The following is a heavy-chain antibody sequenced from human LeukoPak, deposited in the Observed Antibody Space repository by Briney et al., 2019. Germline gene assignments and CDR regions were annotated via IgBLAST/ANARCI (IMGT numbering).Heavy chain of an antibody. CDR3: GRAFSSNFPYGMDV. D-gene: IGHD6-6*01. CDR2: IKQDGSEK. Sequence: GGSLRLSCAASGFTFSSYWMSWVRQAPGKGLEWVANIKQDGSEKYYVDSVKGRFTISRDNAKNSLYLQMNSLRAEDTAVYYCGRAFSSNFPYGMDVWAKGPRSPSP. V-gene: IGHV3-7*04. CDR1: GFTFSSYW. J-gene: IGHJ6*02.